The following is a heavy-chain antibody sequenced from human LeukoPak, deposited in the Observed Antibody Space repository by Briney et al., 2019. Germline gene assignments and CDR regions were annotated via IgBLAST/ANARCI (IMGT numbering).Heavy chain of an antibody. Sequence: PSETLSLTCAVYVGSFSGYYWSWIRQPPGKGLEWIGEINHSGSTNYNPSLKSRVTISVDTSKNQFSLKLCSVTAADTAVYYCARNGFRFLVVEYFQHWGQGTLVTVSS. CDR1: VGSFSGYY. V-gene: IGHV4-34*01. D-gene: IGHD2-8*01. CDR3: ARNGFRFLVVEYFQH. CDR2: INHSGST. J-gene: IGHJ1*01.